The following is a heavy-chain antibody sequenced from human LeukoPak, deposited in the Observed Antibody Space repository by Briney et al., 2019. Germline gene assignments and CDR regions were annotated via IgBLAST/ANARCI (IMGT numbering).Heavy chain of an antibody. J-gene: IGHJ4*02. Sequence: GGSLRLSCAASGFTFSSYEMNWVRQAPGKGLEWVSYISSSGSTIYYADSVKGRFTISRDNAKNSLYLQMNSLRAEDTAVYYCARDSGYDWGSFDYWGQGTLVTVSS. D-gene: IGHD5-12*01. CDR1: GFTFSSYE. CDR2: ISSSGSTI. CDR3: ARDSGYDWGSFDY. V-gene: IGHV3-48*03.